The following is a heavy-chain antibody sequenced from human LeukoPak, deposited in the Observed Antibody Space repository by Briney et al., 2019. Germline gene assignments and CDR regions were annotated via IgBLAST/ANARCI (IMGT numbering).Heavy chain of an antibody. J-gene: IGHJ3*02. CDR2: SYYSGST. CDR1: GGSISSGGYY. CDR3: ARDQYSYGYDAFDI. Sequence: SETLSLTCIVSGGSISSGGYYWSWIRQHPGKGLEWIGYSYYSGSTYYNPSLKSRATISIDTSKNQFSLRLSSVTAAGTAVYYCARDQYSYGYDAFDIWGQGTVVTVSS. D-gene: IGHD5-18*01. V-gene: IGHV4-31*03.